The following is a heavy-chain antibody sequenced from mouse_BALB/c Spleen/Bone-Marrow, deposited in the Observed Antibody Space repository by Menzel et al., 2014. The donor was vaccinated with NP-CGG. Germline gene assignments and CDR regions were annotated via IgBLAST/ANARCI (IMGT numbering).Heavy chain of an antibody. J-gene: IGHJ4*01. CDR1: GFNIKDTY. CDR3: ARWKYYAMYY. V-gene: IGHV14-3*02. CDR2: IDPANGNT. Sequence: VQLQHSGAELVKPGASVKLSCTASGFNIKDTYMHWVKQRPEQGLEWIGRIDPANGNTKYDPKFQGKATITADTPSNTAYLQLSSLTSKDTAVYYCARWKYYAMYYWVQGTSVTVSS.